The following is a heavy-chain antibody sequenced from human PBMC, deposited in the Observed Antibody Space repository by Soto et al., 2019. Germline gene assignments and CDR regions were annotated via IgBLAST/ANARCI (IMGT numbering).Heavy chain of an antibody. CDR1: GFTFSSYG. V-gene: IGHV3-33*01. CDR3: ARGGRDYGDYVFDFDY. CDR2: IWYDGSNK. J-gene: IGHJ4*02. Sequence: QVQLVESGGGVVQPGRSLRLSCAASGFTFSSYGMHWVRQAPGKGLEWVAVIWYDGSNKYYADFVKGRFTISRDNSKNTLYLQMNSLRAEDTAVYYCARGGRDYGDYVFDFDYWGQGTLVTVSS. D-gene: IGHD4-17*01.